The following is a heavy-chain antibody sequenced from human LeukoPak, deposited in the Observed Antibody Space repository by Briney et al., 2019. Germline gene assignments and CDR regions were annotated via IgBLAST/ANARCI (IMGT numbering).Heavy chain of an antibody. CDR3: ARDFGYSSSWYRYYFDY. J-gene: IGHJ4*02. Sequence: GGSLRLSCAASGFTFSSYAMHWVRQAPGKGLERVAVISYDGSNKYYADSVKGRFTISRDNSKNTLYLQMNSLRAEDTAVYYCARDFGYSSSWYRYYFDYWGQGTLVTVSS. V-gene: IGHV3-30-3*01. CDR2: ISYDGSNK. D-gene: IGHD6-13*01. CDR1: GFTFSSYA.